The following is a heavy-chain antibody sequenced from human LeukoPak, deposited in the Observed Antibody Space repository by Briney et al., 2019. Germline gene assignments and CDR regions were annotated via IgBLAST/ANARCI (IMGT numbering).Heavy chain of an antibody. CDR2: IYYSGST. D-gene: IGHD1-26*01. CDR1: GGSISSGGYY. CDR3: ARVYGGFAIDY. Sequence: PSETLSLTCTVSGGSISSGGYYWSWIRQHPGKGLEWIGYIYYSGSTYYNPSLKSRVTISVDTSKYQFSLKLSSVTAADTAVYYCARVYGGFAIDYWGQGTLVTVSS. J-gene: IGHJ4*02. V-gene: IGHV4-31*03.